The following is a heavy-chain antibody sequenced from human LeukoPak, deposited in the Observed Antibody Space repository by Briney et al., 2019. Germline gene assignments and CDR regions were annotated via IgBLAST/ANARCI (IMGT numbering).Heavy chain of an antibody. Sequence: GGSLRLSCAASGFTFSSYSMNWVRQAPGKGLEWVSSISSSSSYIYYADSVKGRFTISRDNAKNSLYLQMNSLKTEDTAVYYCARWDSAVTGYYWGQGTLVTVSS. CDR3: ARWDSAVTGYY. J-gene: IGHJ4*02. CDR2: ISSSSSYI. D-gene: IGHD3-9*01. CDR1: GFTFSSYS. V-gene: IGHV3-21*04.